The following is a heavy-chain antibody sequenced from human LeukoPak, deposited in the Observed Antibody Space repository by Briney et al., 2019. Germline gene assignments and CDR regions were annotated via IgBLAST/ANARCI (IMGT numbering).Heavy chain of an antibody. CDR3: PRGPPTRYDAFDI. V-gene: IGHV1-46*01. CDR2: INPSGGST. CDR1: GYTFTSYY. D-gene: IGHD4-17*01. Sequence: ASVKVSCKASGYTFTSYYMHWVRQAPGQGLERMGIINPSGGSTSYAQKFQGRVTMTRDMSTSTVYMELSSLRSEDTAVYYCPRGPPTRYDAFDIWGQGTMVTVSS. J-gene: IGHJ3*02.